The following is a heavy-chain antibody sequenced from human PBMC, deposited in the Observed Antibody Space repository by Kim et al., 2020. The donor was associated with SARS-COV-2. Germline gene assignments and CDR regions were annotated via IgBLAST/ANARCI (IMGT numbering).Heavy chain of an antibody. CDR1: GGSISSYY. J-gene: IGHJ4*02. D-gene: IGHD3-10*01. V-gene: IGHV4-59*01. CDR3: ASQYYYGSWSYFDY. Sequence: SETLSLTCTVSGGSISSYYWSWIRQPPGKGLEWIGYIYYSGSTNYNPSLKSRVSISVDTSKNQFSLKLSSVTAADTAVYYCASQYYYGSWSYFDYWGQGT. CDR2: IYYSGST.